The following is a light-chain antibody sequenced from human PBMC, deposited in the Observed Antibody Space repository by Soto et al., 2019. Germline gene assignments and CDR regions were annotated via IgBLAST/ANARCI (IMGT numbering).Light chain of an antibody. Sequence: EIVRTLSAATLSVSRGERATLSCRASQNILSNLAWYQQKPGQAPRLLIYGASTRATGIPARFSGSGSGTDFTLTISSLQSEDFEIYYCQQYNNWPITSGQGTRLEIK. CDR1: QNILSN. CDR3: QQYNNWPIT. J-gene: IGKJ5*01. V-gene: IGKV3-15*01. CDR2: GAS.